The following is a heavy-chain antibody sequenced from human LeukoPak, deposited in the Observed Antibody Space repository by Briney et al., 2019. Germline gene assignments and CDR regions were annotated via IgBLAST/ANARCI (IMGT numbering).Heavy chain of an antibody. Sequence: NPSETLSLNGTVSGGSISSSSYYWRWIRQPPGKGLEWIRNIYDRNSTYSSPSLKSGVTILVDTSKNQFTMKLSSVTAADTAVYYWARDSATWYYDFWSGYYPSCWYFDLWGRGTLVTVSS. J-gene: IGHJ2*01. CDR3: ARDSATWYYDFWSGYYPSCWYFDL. D-gene: IGHD3-3*01. V-gene: IGHV4-39*06. CDR2: IYDRNST. CDR1: GGSISSSSYY.